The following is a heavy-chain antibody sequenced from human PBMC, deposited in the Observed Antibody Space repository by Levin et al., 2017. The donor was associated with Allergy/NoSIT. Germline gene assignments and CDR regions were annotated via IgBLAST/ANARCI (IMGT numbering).Heavy chain of an antibody. CDR3: AKARYYDFWSGYSEYFQH. D-gene: IGHD3-3*01. Sequence: PGGSLRLSCAASGFTFSSYAMSWVRQAPGKGLEWVSAISGSGGSTYYADSVKGRFTISRDNSKNTLYLQMNSLRAEDTAVYYCAKARYYDFWSGYSEYFQHWGQGTLVTVSS. J-gene: IGHJ1*01. V-gene: IGHV3-23*01. CDR2: ISGSGGST. CDR1: GFTFSSYA.